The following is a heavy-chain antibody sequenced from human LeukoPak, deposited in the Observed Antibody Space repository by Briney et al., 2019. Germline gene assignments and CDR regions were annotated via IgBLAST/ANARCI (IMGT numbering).Heavy chain of an antibody. CDR3: AKRDSKSFDY. J-gene: IGHJ4*02. CDR1: GFTFSSYA. V-gene: IGHV3-23*01. Sequence: GGSLRLSCAASGFTFSSYAMSWVHQAPGKGLEWVSVITGSGGNTYYADSVKGRFTISRDNSKNTVYLQMNSLRAEDTAVYYCAKRDSKSFDYWGQGTLVTVSS. D-gene: IGHD3/OR15-3a*01. CDR2: ITGSGGNT.